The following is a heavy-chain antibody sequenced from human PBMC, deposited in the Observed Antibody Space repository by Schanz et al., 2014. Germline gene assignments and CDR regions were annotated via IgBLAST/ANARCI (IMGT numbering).Heavy chain of an antibody. CDR3: AKGRFGELSAFDI. V-gene: IGHV3-23*01. J-gene: IGHJ3*02. D-gene: IGHD3-10*01. Sequence: EVQLLESGGGLIQPGGSLRLSCAASGFIFGSFVMAWVRQAPGKGLEWVSIISGSGGNTYYADTVRGRFTISRDNSKTTVYLQMNSLRAEDTAVYYCAKGRFGELSAFDIWGQGTMVTVSS. CDR1: GFIFGSFV. CDR2: ISGSGGNT.